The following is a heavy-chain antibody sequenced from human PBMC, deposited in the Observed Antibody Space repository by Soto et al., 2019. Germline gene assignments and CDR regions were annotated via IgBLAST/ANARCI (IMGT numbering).Heavy chain of an antibody. Sequence: QVQLVQSGAEVKKPGSSVKVSCKSSEGTFSTYAISWVRQAPGQGLEWMGGVIPIFGATNYAQKFQGRVTIIAGESSSTAYMELSSLRSEDTAVYYCARHARYCVSASCPDPLYYYYGLDVWGQGTTVTVSS. CDR3: ARHARYCVSASCPDPLYYYYGLDV. CDR2: VIPIFGAT. CDR1: EGTFSTYA. V-gene: IGHV1-69*12. D-gene: IGHD2-2*01. J-gene: IGHJ6*02.